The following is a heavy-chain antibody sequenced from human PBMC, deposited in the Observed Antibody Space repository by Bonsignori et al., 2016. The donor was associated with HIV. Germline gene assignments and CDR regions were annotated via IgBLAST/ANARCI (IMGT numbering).Heavy chain of an antibody. D-gene: IGHD1-26*01. CDR3: ARGRGGVEGATSFDY. V-gene: IGHV4-34*02. CDR2: VFHTGHT. Sequence: QVQLQQWGAGLLKPPETLSLSCAVYGGSFRGYYWSWIRQSPREGAWNGLGKVFHTGHTNYNPSLGRRVTISVDTSNNQFYLKVTSATAADTAVYYCARGRGGVEGATSFDYCGHGTLVTVSS. J-gene: IGHJ4*01. CDR1: GGSFRGYY.